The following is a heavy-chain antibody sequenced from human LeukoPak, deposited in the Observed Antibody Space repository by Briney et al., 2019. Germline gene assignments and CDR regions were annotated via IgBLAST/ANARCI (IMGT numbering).Heavy chain of an antibody. CDR2: IYYSGST. V-gene: IGHV4-59*12. J-gene: IGHJ5*02. D-gene: IGHD3-10*01. CDR3: ARELTMVRGVIITPWFDP. CDR1: GGSISSYY. Sequence: PSETLSLTCTVSGGSISSYYWSWIRQPPGKGLEWIGYIYYSGSTNYNPSLKSRVTISVDTSKNQFSLKLSSVTAADTAVYYCARELTMVRGVIITPWFDPWGQGTLVTVSS.